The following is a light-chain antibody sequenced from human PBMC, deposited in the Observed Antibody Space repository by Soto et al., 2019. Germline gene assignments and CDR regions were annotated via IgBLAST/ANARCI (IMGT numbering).Light chain of an antibody. CDR3: QQSYGFPYT. J-gene: IGKJ2*01. V-gene: IGKV1-39*01. Sequence: DIQMTQSPSSLSASVGDRVTITCRSSQNINTYLTWYQQRPGKAPKLIIFEASRLPSGVPSRFSASGSGTDVTLTVSSRQPEDFGTFYCQQSYGFPYTFGQGTRLEIK. CDR2: EAS. CDR1: QNINTY.